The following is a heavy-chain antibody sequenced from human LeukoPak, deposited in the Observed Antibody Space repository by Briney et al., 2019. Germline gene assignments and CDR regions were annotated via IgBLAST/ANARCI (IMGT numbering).Heavy chain of an antibody. CDR3: ARDLGCSSTRCFRGPYYYYYLDV. D-gene: IGHD2-2*01. Sequence: GGSLRLSCAASGFTFSNAWMSWVRQAPGKGLEWVSSISDRSSYIYYADSVKGRFTISRDNARNSLYLQMNSLRAEDTAVYYCARDLGCSSTRCFRGPYYYYYLDVWGKGTTVTVSS. CDR1: GFTFSNAW. V-gene: IGHV3-21*01. CDR2: ISDRSSYI. J-gene: IGHJ6*03.